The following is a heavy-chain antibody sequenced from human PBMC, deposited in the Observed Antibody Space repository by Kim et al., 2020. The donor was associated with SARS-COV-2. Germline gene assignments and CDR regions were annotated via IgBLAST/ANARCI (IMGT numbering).Heavy chain of an antibody. Sequence: GESLKISCKGSGYSFTSYWISWVRQMPGKGLEWMGRIDPSDSYTNYSPSFQGHVTISADKSISTAYLQWSSLKASDTAMYYCARQDGGITMVRGHNWFDPWGQGTLVTVSS. CDR2: IDPSDSYT. CDR1: GYSFTSYW. V-gene: IGHV5-10-1*01. D-gene: IGHD3-10*01. J-gene: IGHJ5*02. CDR3: ARQDGGITMVRGHNWFDP.